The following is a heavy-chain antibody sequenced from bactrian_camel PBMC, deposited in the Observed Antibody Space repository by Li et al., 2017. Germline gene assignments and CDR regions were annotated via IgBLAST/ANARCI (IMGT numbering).Heavy chain of an antibody. J-gene: IGHJ4*01. CDR3: AAVRLGLLCDFRDGDWAY. CDR2: IDADNST. D-gene: IGHD4*01. CDR1: GFHSYTSY. V-gene: IGHV3S53*01. Sequence: HVQLVESGGGSVQSGGSLILSCVYSGFHSYTSYCMGWFRQAPGKEREAVAAIDADNSTSYTDSVKGRFTISQDDAKNTVYLQMNSLKPEDTAMYSCAAVRLGLLCDFRDGDWAYWGQGTQVTVS.